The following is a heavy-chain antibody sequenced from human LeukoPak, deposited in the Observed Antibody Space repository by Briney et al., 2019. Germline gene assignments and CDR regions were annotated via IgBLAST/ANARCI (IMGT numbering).Heavy chain of an antibody. J-gene: IGHJ4*02. Sequence: PGGSLRLSCAASGFTFSSYSMNWVRQAPGKGLEWVSYISSGSSTIYYADSVKGRFTISRDNAKNSLYLQMNSLRAEDTAVYYCARGIWSDPYYWGQGTLVTVSS. V-gene: IGHV3-48*01. CDR1: GFTFSSYS. CDR3: ARGIWSDPYY. CDR2: ISSGSSTI. D-gene: IGHD3-3*01.